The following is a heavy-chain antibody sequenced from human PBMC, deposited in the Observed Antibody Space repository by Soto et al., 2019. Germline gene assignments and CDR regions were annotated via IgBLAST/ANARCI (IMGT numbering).Heavy chain of an antibody. D-gene: IGHD3-16*01. CDR3: ARDFMTNYYYYYMDV. CDR2: ISAYNGNT. CDR1: GYTFTSYG. J-gene: IGHJ6*03. Sequence: ASVKVSCKASGYTFTSYGISWVRQAPGQGLEWMGWISAYNGNTNYAQKLQGRVTMTTDTSTSTAYMELRSLRSDDTAVYYCARDFMTNYYYYYMDVWGKGTTVTVSS. V-gene: IGHV1-18*01.